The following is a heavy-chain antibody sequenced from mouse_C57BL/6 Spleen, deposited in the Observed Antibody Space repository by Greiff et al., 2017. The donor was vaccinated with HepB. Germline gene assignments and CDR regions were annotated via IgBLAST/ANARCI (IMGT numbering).Heavy chain of an antibody. CDR3: ARHNYGSFYAMDY. CDR2: IWSDGST. J-gene: IGHJ4*01. CDR1: GFSLTSYG. V-gene: IGHV2-6-1*01. D-gene: IGHD1-1*01. Sequence: QVQLKESGPGLVAPSQSLSITCTVSGFSLTSYGVHWVRQPPGKGLEWLVVIWSDGSTTYNSALKSSLSISKDNSKSQVFLKMNSLQTDDTAMYYCARHNYGSFYAMDYWGQGTSVTVSS.